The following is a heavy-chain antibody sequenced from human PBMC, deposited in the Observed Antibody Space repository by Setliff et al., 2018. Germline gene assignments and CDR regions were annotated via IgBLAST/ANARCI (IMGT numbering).Heavy chain of an antibody. V-gene: IGHV4-38-2*02. CDR2: IGHTGSI. CDR1: GYSIGSGYI. J-gene: IGHJ4*02. CDR3: ARDLGHGGDSDY. D-gene: IGHD2-21*02. Sequence: ETLSLTCTVSGYSIGSGYIWGWIRQPPGKGLEWVGNIGHTGSINYNPSLKSRLTISRDTSKNQVSLKLNSVTATDTAVYYCARDLGHGGDSDYWGQGILVTVSS.